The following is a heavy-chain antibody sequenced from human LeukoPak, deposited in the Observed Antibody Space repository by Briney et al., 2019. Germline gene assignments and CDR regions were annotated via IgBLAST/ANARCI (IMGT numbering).Heavy chain of an antibody. V-gene: IGHV4-39*01. Sequence: SETLSLTCTVSGGTISTFSYYWGWFRQSPGKGLEWIGSIYYGGNTFYNSSLQSRVTISADTSRNQFSLRLTSVTAADTAVYFCARRWRGNSYGPSDYWGQGTLVTVSS. CDR2: IYYGGNT. CDR3: ARRWRGNSYGPSDY. CDR1: GGTISTFSYY. D-gene: IGHD5-18*01. J-gene: IGHJ4*02.